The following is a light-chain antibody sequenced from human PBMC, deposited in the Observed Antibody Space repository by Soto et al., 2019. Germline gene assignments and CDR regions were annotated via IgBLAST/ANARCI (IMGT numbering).Light chain of an antibody. CDR2: DAS. V-gene: IGKV1-5*01. CDR1: QSIDGW. J-gene: IGKJ4*01. CDR3: QQYRSYSLT. Sequence: DIQMTQSPSTLSASVGDRVTITCRASQSIDGWLAWYQQRPGKAPRLLLYDASNLEGGVPSRFSGSGSGTEFTLTISSLQSDDFATYYCQQYRSYSLTFGGGTKLEIK.